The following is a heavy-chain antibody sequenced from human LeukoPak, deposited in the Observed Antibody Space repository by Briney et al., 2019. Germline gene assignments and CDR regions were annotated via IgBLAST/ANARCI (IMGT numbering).Heavy chain of an antibody. Sequence: PGGSLRLSCAASGFTFSSYWMSWVRQAPGKGLEWVANIKQDGSEKYYVDSVKGRFTISRDNAKNSLYLQMNSLRAEDTAVYYCARGLWSSSGWAGYYYYYYMDVWGKGTTVTVSS. V-gene: IGHV3-7*01. CDR2: IKQDGSEK. J-gene: IGHJ6*03. CDR1: GFTFSSYW. CDR3: ARGLWSSSGWAGYYYYYYMDV. D-gene: IGHD6-19*01.